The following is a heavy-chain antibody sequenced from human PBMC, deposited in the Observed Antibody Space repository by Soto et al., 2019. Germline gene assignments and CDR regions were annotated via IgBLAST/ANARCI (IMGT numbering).Heavy chain of an antibody. Sequence: GGSLRLSCAASGFTLNNYFMSWVRQAPGKGLEWVANIKQDGSEIYYVDSVKGRFTISRDNAKNSLYLQMSGLRAEDTAVYYCARNWREDYYGMDVWGQGATVTVSS. V-gene: IGHV3-7*03. J-gene: IGHJ6*02. CDR1: GFTLNNYF. CDR2: IKQDGSEI. CDR3: ARNWREDYYGMDV. D-gene: IGHD1-26*01.